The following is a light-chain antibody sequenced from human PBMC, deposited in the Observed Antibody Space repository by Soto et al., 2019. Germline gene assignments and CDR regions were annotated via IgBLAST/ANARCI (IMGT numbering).Light chain of an antibody. CDR2: AAS. V-gene: IGKV1-39*01. CDR3: QQSYSIPWT. Sequence: DIQMTQSPSSLSASLGGRVTITCRASQSISRNLNWYQQKPGKAPKLLINAASSLQSGVPSRFSGSGSGTDFTLTISSLQPEDFATYYCQQSYSIPWTCGQGTKVEIK. CDR1: QSISRN. J-gene: IGKJ1*01.